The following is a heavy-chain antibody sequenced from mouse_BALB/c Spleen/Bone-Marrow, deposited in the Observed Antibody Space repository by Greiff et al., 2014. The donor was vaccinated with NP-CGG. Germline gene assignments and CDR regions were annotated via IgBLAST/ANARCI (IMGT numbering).Heavy chain of an antibody. CDR2: INPDSXXX. CDR3: ARGXYXAXXX. J-gene: IGHJ4*01. Sequence: EVQLQQSVGGLVQPGGSLKLSCAASGFDFSRYWMSWVRQAPGKGLEWIGEINPDSXXXXXXXSXXXXXXXSRXNAKNTLYLQMSKVRSEDTALYYCARGXYXAXXXWGQGTSVTVSS. CDR1: GFDFSRYW. V-gene: IGHV4-1*02.